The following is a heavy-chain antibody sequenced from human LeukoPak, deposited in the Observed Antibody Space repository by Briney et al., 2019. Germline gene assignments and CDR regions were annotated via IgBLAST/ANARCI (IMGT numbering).Heavy chain of an antibody. Sequence: GGSLRLSCAASGFTFSIHTMHWVRQAPGRGLEWVAVMSYDGSNKYYADPVKGRFTISRDNSKNTLYLQMKSLRAEDTAVYYCARAAFGTSNFYYYYGMDVWGQGTTVTVSS. V-gene: IGHV3-30*04. D-gene: IGHD2-2*01. CDR2: MSYDGSNK. CDR1: GFTFSIHT. J-gene: IGHJ6*02. CDR3: ARAAFGTSNFYYYYGMDV.